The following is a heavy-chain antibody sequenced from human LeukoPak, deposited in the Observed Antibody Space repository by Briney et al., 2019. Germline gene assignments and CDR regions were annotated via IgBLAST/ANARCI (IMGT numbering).Heavy chain of an antibody. Sequence: PSETLSLTCTVSGGSISSSSYYWGWIRQPPGKGLEWIGSIYYSGSTYYNPSLKSRVTISVDTSKNQFSLKLSSVTAADTAVYYCARRYSSSSDHSRAVNDAFDIWGQGTMVTVSS. J-gene: IGHJ3*02. D-gene: IGHD6-6*01. CDR3: ARRYSSSSDHSRAVNDAFDI. V-gene: IGHV4-39*07. CDR2: IYYSGST. CDR1: GGSISSSSYY.